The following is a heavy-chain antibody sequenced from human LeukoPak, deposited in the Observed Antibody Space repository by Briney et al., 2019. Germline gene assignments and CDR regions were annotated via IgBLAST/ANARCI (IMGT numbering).Heavy chain of an antibody. CDR1: GFTVSSNY. J-gene: IGHJ4*02. CDR3: AKGPRGYSYGYYFDY. D-gene: IGHD5-18*01. CDR2: IYSGGST. V-gene: IGHV3-53*01. Sequence: GGSLRLSCAASGFTVSSNYMSWVRQAPGKGLEWVSVIYSGGSTYYADSVKGRFTISRDNSKNTLYLQMNSLRAEDTAVYYCAKGPRGYSYGYYFDYWGQGTLVTVSS.